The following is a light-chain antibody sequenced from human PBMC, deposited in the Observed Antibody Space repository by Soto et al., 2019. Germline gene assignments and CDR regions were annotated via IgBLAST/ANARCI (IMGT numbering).Light chain of an antibody. Sequence: DIVLTQSPATLSLSPGERATLSCRASQSVSSYLAWYQQKPGQAPRILIYDASNRATGIPARFSGSGSGTDFTLTISSLGPEDSAVYYCHQRINWPRTFGQGTKLEIK. CDR1: QSVSSY. CDR2: DAS. V-gene: IGKV3-11*01. J-gene: IGKJ2*01. CDR3: HQRINWPRT.